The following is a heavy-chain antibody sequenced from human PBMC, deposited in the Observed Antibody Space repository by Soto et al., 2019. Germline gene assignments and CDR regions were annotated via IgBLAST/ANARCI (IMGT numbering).Heavy chain of an antibody. CDR1: GFTFTRYS. CDR2: ISITTNYI. J-gene: IGHJ4*02. Sequence: PGGSLRLSCAASGFTFTRYSMNWVRQAPGKGLEWVSSISITTNYIYYGDSMKGRFTISRDNAKNSLYLEMNSLRAEDTAVYYCARESEGLTSNFDYWGQGTLVTVSS. CDR3: ARESEGLTSNFDY. V-gene: IGHV3-21*06.